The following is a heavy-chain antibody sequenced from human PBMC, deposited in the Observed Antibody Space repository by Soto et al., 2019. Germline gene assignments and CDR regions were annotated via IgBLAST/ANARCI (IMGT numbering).Heavy chain of an antibody. CDR3: TTDSYSTIIIVRFDY. J-gene: IGHJ4*01. Sequence: GGSLRLSGAASDLTFSNAWINWVRQAPGKGLEWVGRIKSKTDGGTTDYAEPVKGRFAISRDDSNNMVYLQMNSLKIEDTAVYYCTTDSYSTIIIVRFDYWGHGTLVTVSS. CDR1: DLTFSNAW. D-gene: IGHD3-22*01. V-gene: IGHV3-15*07. CDR2: IKSKTDGGTT.